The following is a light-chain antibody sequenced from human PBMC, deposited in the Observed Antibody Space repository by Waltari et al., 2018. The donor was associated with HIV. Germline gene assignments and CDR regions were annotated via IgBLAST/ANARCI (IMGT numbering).Light chain of an antibody. CDR3: SSFAGGDTWV. V-gene: IGLV2-8*01. J-gene: IGLJ3*02. CDR2: EVD. Sequence: QSALTQPPSASGSPGQSVTISCTGITSDAGDDKSVSWYQQSPGKAPKLMIHEVDKRPSGVPDRFSGSKSGNTASLTVSGLQADDEADYYCSSFAGGDTWVFGGGTKLTVL. CDR1: TSDAGDDKS.